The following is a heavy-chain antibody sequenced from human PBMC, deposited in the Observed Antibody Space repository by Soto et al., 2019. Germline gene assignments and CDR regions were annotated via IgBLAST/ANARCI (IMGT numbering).Heavy chain of an antibody. J-gene: IGHJ4*02. Sequence: GGSLRLSCAASGFTFSDAWMGWVRQAPGKGLEWVGRFRSKTDGGTTDYAAPVKGRFTISRDDSKNTLYLQMNSLKTEDTAVYYCTTDLKWGSPGIDYWGQGTLVTVSS. V-gene: IGHV3-15*01. CDR1: GFTFSDAW. D-gene: IGHD7-27*01. CDR2: FRSKTDGGTT. CDR3: TTDLKWGSPGIDY.